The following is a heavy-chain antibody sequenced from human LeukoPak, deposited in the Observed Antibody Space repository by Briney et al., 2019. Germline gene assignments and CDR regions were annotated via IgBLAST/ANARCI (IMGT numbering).Heavy chain of an antibody. V-gene: IGHV4-39*01. Sequence: PSETLSLTCAVYGGSFSGYYWGWIRQPPGKGLEWIGSIYYSGSTYYNPSLKSRVTISVDTSKNQFSLKLSSVTAADTAVYYCARQECSYYFGRVDFRFPFDYWGQGTLVTVSS. CDR1: GGSFSGYY. CDR3: ARQECSYYFGRVDFRFPFDY. J-gene: IGHJ4*02. D-gene: IGHD2-15*01. CDR2: IYYSGST.